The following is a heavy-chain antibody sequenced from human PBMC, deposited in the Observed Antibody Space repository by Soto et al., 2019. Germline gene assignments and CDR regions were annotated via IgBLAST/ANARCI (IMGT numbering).Heavy chain of an antibody. Sequence: EVQLVESGGGLVKPGGSHRLSCAASGNTVSNAWMTWVRQAPGKGLEWVGRIKSITDGGTTDYAAPVKGRFTISRDDSKDTLYLQMNNLRTEDTAVYHCTTDSADIVVVPATFGMDVWGQGTTVTVSS. CDR2: IKSITDGGTT. CDR3: TTDSADIVVVPATFGMDV. D-gene: IGHD2-2*01. CDR1: GNTVSNAW. V-gene: IGHV3-15*01. J-gene: IGHJ6*02.